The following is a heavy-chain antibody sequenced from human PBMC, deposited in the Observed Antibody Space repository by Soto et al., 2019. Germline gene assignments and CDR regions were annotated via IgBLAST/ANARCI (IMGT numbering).Heavy chain of an antibody. D-gene: IGHD2-15*01. J-gene: IGHJ5*02. CDR1: GYTLTELS. V-gene: IGHV1-24*01. Sequence: ASVKVSCKVSGYTLTELSMHWVRQAPGKGLEWMGGFDPEDGETIYAQKFQGRVTMTEDTSTDTAYMELSRLRSEDTAVYYCETEKDRSPYTWFDPWGQGTLVPVSS. CDR2: FDPEDGET. CDR3: ETEKDRSPYTWFDP.